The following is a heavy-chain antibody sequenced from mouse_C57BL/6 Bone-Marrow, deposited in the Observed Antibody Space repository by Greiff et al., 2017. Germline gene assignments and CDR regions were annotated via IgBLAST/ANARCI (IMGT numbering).Heavy chain of an antibody. J-gene: IGHJ4*01. CDR1: GFTFRSYT. CDR3: AREGDDGYYRYAMDY. D-gene: IGHD2-3*01. V-gene: IGHV5-9*01. Sequence: EVQVVESGGGLVKPGGSLKLSCAASGFTFRSYTMSWVRQTPEKRLEWVATISGGGGNTYYPDSVKGRFTISRDNAKNTLYLQMSSLRSEDTALYYCAREGDDGYYRYAMDYWGQGTSVTVSS. CDR2: ISGGGGNT.